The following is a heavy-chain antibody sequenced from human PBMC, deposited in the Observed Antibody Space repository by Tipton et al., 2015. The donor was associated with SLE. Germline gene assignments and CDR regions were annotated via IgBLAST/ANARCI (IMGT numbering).Heavy chain of an antibody. V-gene: IGHV4-34*01. J-gene: IGHJ4*02. Sequence: GLVKPSETLSLTCAVYGGSFSGYYWSWIRQPPGKGLEWIGEINHSGSTNYNPPLKSRVTISVDTSKNQFSLKLSSVTAADTAVYYCARRADYWGQGTLVTVSS. CDR1: GGSFSGYY. CDR3: ARRADY. CDR2: INHSGST.